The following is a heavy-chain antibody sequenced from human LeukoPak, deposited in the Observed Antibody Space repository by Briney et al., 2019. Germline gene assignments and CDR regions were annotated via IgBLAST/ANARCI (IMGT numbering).Heavy chain of an antibody. J-gene: IGHJ4*02. CDR2: INPSSGDT. Sequence: ASMKVSCKASGYTLTGYYMHWVRLAPGQGLEWKGWINPSSGDTNYAQKFQGRVTMTRDTSISTAYMELSRLRSDDTAVYYCAKNPYEYYFDYWGQGTLVTVSS. V-gene: IGHV1-2*02. D-gene: IGHD5-12*01. CDR3: AKNPYEYYFDY. CDR1: GYTLTGYY.